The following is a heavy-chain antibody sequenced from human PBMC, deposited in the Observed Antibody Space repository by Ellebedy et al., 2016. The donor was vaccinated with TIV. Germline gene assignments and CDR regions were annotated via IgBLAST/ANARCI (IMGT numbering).Heavy chain of an antibody. Sequence: AASVKVSCKASGYTFTNHSITWVRQAPGQGLEWMGWISVYNGRTNYAQRFQDRVTMTTDTSTNTAYMELRSLKSDDTAIYFCARGMVPTFWGQGTTVTVSS. V-gene: IGHV1-18*04. CDR1: GYTFTNHS. CDR3: ARGMVPTF. CDR2: ISVYNGRT. D-gene: IGHD4/OR15-4a*01. J-gene: IGHJ6*02.